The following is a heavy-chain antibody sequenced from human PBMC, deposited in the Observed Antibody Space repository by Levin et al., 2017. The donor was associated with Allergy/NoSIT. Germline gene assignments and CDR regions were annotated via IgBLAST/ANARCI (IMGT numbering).Heavy chain of an antibody. CDR3: ARDNIGLTDAFDI. CDR2: ISWNSGSI. Sequence: SLKISCAASGFTFDDYAMHWVRQAPGKGLEWVSGISWNSGSIGYADSVKGRFTISRDKAKNSLYLQMNSLRTEDTALYYCARDNIGLTDAFDIWGQGTMVIVSS. V-gene: IGHV3-9*01. D-gene: IGHD3-10*01. J-gene: IGHJ3*02. CDR1: GFTFDDYA.